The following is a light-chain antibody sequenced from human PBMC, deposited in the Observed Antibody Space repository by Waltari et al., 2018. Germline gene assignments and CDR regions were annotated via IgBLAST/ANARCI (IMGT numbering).Light chain of an antibody. CDR2: WAS. CDR3: QQYYSNPLT. CDR1: QSVLYSSNNKNY. Sequence: DIVLTQSPDSLAVSLGERDTINCRSSQSVLYSSNNKNYLAWYQHKPGQPPKLLIYWASIRVSGVPDRFRGSESGTDFTLTISSLQAEDVAVYYCQQYYSNPLTFGQGTKVEI. V-gene: IGKV4-1*01. J-gene: IGKJ1*01.